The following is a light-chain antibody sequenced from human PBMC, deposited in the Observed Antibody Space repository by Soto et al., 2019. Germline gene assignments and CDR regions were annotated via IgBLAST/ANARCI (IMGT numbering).Light chain of an antibody. Sequence: QSALTQPASVSGSPGQSITISCTGTSSDVGGYNYVSWYQQHPGKAPKLMIYEVSNRPSGVSNRFSGSKSGNTASLTISGLQAEDEADYYCSSFTNTNTGVFGGGTKL. CDR2: EVS. J-gene: IGLJ3*02. CDR3: SSFTNTNTGV. CDR1: SSDVGGYNY. V-gene: IGLV2-14*01.